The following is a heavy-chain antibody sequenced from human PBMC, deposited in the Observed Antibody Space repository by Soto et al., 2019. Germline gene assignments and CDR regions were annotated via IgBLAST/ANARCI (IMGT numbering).Heavy chain of an antibody. V-gene: IGHV1-58*01. D-gene: IGHD3-10*01. CDR2: IVVGSGNT. CDR3: AAHGVRGAGFYYYYGMDV. CDR1: GFTFTSSA. Sequence: SVKVSCKASGFTFTSSAVQWVRQARGQRLEWIGWIVVGSGNTNYAQKFQERVTITRDMSTSTAYMELSSLRSEDTAVYYCAAHGVRGAGFYYYYGMDVWGQGTTVTVSS. J-gene: IGHJ6*02.